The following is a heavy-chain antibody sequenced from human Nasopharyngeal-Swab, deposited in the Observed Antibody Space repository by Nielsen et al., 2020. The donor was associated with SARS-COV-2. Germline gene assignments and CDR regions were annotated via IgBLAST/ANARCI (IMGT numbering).Heavy chain of an antibody. Sequence: GGSLRLSCVASGFTFSNYAMSWVRQAPGKGLEWVSTINGHAFSAYYADSVRGRFTISRDNAKNSLYLQMNSLRAEDTAVYYCARVGGSSWYFDYWGQGTLVTVSS. CDR2: INGHAFSA. CDR1: GFTFSNYA. D-gene: IGHD6-13*01. CDR3: ARVGGSSWYFDY. J-gene: IGHJ4*02. V-gene: IGHV3-23*01.